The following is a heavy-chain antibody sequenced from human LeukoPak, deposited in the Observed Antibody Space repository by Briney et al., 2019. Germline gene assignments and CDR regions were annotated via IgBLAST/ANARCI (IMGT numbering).Heavy chain of an antibody. D-gene: IGHD2-21*02. CDR1: GGSISNNYY. V-gene: IGHV4-59*01. CDR3: ARVVTGASHYIYYFMDV. Sequence: PSETLSLTCTVSGGSISNNYYWSWIRQPPGKGLEWIAYIYYSGNTNYNPSLKSRVTISLDTSKNQFSLQLNSVTAADTAIYYCARVVTGASHYIYYFMDVWGKGTTVTVSS. CDR2: IYYSGNT. J-gene: IGHJ6*03.